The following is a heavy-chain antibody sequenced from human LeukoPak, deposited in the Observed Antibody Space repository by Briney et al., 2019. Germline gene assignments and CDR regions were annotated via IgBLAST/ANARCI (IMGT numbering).Heavy chain of an antibody. CDR3: ARGDRYSSSWYCDY. CDR1: GYTFTSYG. D-gene: IGHD6-13*01. J-gene: IGHJ4*02. Sequence: ASVKLSCKASGYTFTSYGISWVRQAPGQGLEWMGWISAYNGNTNYAQKLQGRVTMTTDTSTSTAYMELRSLRSDDTAVYYCARGDRYSSSWYCDYWGQGTLVTVSS. V-gene: IGHV1-18*01. CDR2: ISAYNGNT.